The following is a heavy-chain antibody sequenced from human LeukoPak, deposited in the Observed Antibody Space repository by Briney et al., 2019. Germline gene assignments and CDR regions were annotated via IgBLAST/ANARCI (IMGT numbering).Heavy chain of an antibody. CDR3: ARDLNLDY. V-gene: IGHV3-30*03. CDR2: ISYDGTNK. D-gene: IGHD3-9*01. CDR1: GFTFSNYD. J-gene: IGHJ4*02. Sequence: GRSLRLSCAASGFTFSNYDMHWVRQAPGKGLEWVAVISYDGTNKYYADSVKGRFTISRDNSKSTLYLQMNSLRAEDTAVYYCARDLNLDYWGQGTLVTVSS.